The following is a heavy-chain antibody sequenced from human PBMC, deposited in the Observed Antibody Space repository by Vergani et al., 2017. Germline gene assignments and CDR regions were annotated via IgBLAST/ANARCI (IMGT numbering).Heavy chain of an antibody. CDR1: GGSISSSSYY. D-gene: IGHD4-11*01. CDR2: IYYSGST. J-gene: IGHJ4*02. V-gene: IGHV4-39*07. CDR3: ARDYGNYYFDY. Sequence: QVQLQQWGAGLLKPSETLSLTCTVSGGSISSSSYYWGWIRQPPGKGLEWIGSIYYSGSTYYNPSLKSRVTISVDTSKNQFSLKLSSVTAADTAVYYCARDYGNYYFDYWGQGTLVTVSS.